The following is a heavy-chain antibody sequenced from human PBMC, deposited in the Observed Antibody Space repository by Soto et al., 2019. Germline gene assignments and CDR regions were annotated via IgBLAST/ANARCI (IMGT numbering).Heavy chain of an antibody. D-gene: IGHD4-4*01. J-gene: IGHJ3*02. V-gene: IGHV3-53*01. CDR1: GFTVSSNY. CDR2: IYSGGST. Sequence: GGSLRLSCAASGFTVSSNYMSWVRQAPGKGLEWVSVIYSGGSTYYADSVKGRFTISRDNSKNTLYLQMNSLRAEDTAVYYCARGPRGMTTVTNDAFDIWGQGTMVTVSS. CDR3: ARGPRGMTTVTNDAFDI.